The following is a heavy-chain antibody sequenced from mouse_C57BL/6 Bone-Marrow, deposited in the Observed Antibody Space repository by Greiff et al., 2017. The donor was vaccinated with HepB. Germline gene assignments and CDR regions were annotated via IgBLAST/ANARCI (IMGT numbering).Heavy chain of an antibody. CDR1: EYEFPSHD. J-gene: IGHJ2*01. Sequence: DVKLVESGGGLVQPGESLKLSCESNEYEFPSHDMSWVRKTPEKRLELVAAINSDGGSTYYPDTMERRFIISRDNTKKTLYLQMSSLRSEDTALYYCARPITTVVERNFDYWGQGTTLTVSS. V-gene: IGHV5-2*01. D-gene: IGHD1-1*01. CDR2: INSDGGST. CDR3: ARPITTVVERNFDY.